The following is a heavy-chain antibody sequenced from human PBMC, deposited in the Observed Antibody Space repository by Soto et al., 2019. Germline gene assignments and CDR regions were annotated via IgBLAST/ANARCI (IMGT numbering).Heavy chain of an antibody. V-gene: IGHV4-34*01. CDR1: GGSFSGYY. CDR2: INHSGST. CDR3: ATSSGWYYFDY. Sequence: LETLSLTCAVYGGSFSGYYWSWIRQPPGKGLEWIGEINHSGSTNYNPSLKSRVTISVDTSKNQFSLKLSSVTAADTAVYYCATSSGWYYFDYWGQGTLVTVSS. D-gene: IGHD3-22*01. J-gene: IGHJ4*02.